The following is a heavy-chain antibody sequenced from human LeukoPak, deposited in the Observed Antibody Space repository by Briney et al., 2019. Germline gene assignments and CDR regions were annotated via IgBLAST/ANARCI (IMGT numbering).Heavy chain of an antibody. Sequence: SETLSLTCTVSGGSISSYYWSWIRQPPGKGLEWIGYIYYSGSTNYNPSLTSRVTISVDTSKNQFSLKLSSVTAADTAVYYCARDRSRYGDYDWDAFDIWGQGTMVTVSS. CDR1: GGSISSYY. D-gene: IGHD4-17*01. J-gene: IGHJ3*02. V-gene: IGHV4-59*01. CDR3: ARDRSRYGDYDWDAFDI. CDR2: IYYSGST.